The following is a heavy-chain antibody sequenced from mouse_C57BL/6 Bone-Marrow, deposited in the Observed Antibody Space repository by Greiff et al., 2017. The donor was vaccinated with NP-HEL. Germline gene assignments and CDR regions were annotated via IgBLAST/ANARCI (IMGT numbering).Heavy chain of an antibody. CDR2: IDPENGDT. CDR3: TTVGSSYYAMDY. J-gene: IGHJ4*01. Sequence: EVQRVESGAELVRPGASVKLSCTASGFNITDDYMHWVKQRPEQGLEWIGWIDPENGDTEYASKFQGKATITADTSSNTAYLQLSSLTSEDTAVYYCTTVGSSYYAMDYWGQGTSVTVSS. D-gene: IGHD1-1*01. V-gene: IGHV14-4*01. CDR1: GFNITDDY.